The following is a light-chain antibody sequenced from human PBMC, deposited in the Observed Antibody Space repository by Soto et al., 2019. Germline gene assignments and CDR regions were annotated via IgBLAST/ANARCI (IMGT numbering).Light chain of an antibody. J-gene: IGKJ1*01. CDR2: GAF. CDR3: QQYNNWPPWT. V-gene: IGKV3-15*01. CDR1: QSVSSN. Sequence: EIVMTQSPATLSVSPGERATLSCRASQSVSSNLAWYQQKPAQAPRLLIYGAFTRATGIPARFSGSGSGTEFTLSISSLQSEDFAVYYCQQYNNWPPWTFGQGTKVEIK.